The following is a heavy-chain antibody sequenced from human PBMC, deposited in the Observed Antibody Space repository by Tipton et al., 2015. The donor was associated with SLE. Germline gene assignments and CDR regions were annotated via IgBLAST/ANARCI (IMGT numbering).Heavy chain of an antibody. D-gene: IGHD6-13*01. CDR2: ISWNSDTL. Sequence: SLRLSCAASGFSFDDYAMHWVRQAPRKGLEWVPGISWNSDTLGYADSVKGRFTISRDNAKNSLYLQMNSLGAEDTALYYCAKDVEGRIAAAGALFESWGQGTLVTVSS. J-gene: IGHJ4*02. CDR3: AKDVEGRIAAAGALFES. V-gene: IGHV3-9*01. CDR1: GFSFDDYA.